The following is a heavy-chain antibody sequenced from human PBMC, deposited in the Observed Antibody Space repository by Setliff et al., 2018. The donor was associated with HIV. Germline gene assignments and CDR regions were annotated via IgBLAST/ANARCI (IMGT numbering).Heavy chain of an antibody. D-gene: IGHD6-6*01. Sequence: GESLKISCAASGFSFRTYAMSWVRQAPGKGLEWVSAISATAGDTYYADSVKGRFTISRDNSKNTLYLQMNSLRAEDTAVYYCAISTRPYWGQGTLVTVSS. J-gene: IGHJ4*02. CDR3: AISTRPY. V-gene: IGHV3-23*01. CDR1: GFSFRTYA. CDR2: ISATAGDT.